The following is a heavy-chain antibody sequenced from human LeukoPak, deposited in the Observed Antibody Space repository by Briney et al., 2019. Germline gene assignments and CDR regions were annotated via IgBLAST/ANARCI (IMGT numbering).Heavy chain of an antibody. J-gene: IGHJ6*02. V-gene: IGHV4-61*08. D-gene: IGHD3-9*01. CDR1: GGSISSGDYY. Sequence: SETLSLTCTVSGGSISSGDYYWSWIRQPPGKGLEWIGYIYYSGSTNYNPSLKSRVTISVDTSKNQFSLKLSPVTAADTAVYYCARGQNLYYDILTGYYYYYGMDVWGQGTTVTVSS. CDR2: IYYSGST. CDR3: ARGQNLYYDILTGYYYYYGMDV.